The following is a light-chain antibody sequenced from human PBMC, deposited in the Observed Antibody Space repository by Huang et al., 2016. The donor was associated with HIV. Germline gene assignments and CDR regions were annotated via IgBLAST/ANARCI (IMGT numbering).Light chain of an antibody. CDR1: QSVSVY. CDR2: NAS. J-gene: IGKJ1*01. CDR3: QQRSDWPPT. V-gene: IGKV3-11*01. Sequence: EIVLAQSPVTLSVSPGERATLACRASQSVSVYLAWYQQKAGQPPRRLIYNASNRATGIPARFSGSGSGTDFTLTISSLEPEDFAVYYCQQRSDWPPTFGRGTKVEIK.